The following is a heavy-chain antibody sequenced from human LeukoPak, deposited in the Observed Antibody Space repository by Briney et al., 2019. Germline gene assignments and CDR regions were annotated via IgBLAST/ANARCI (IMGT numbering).Heavy chain of an antibody. CDR2: IYTSGST. Sequence: SETLSLTCTVSGGSISSYYWSWIRQPAGKGLEWIGRIYTSGSTNYNPSPKSRVTMSVDTSKNQFSLKLSSVTAADTAVYYCARVVVDTDNYYYYYYMDVWGKGTTVTISS. J-gene: IGHJ6*03. V-gene: IGHV4-4*07. CDR1: GGSISSYY. D-gene: IGHD5-18*01. CDR3: ARVVVDTDNYYYYYYMDV.